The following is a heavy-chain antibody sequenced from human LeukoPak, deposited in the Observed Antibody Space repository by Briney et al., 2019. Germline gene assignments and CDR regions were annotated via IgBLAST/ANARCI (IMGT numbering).Heavy chain of an antibody. CDR1: GFTFSSYW. CDR3: ARDGGYSSSWYDY. V-gene: IGHV3-7*01. CDR2: IKQDGSEK. Sequence: GGSLRLSCAASGFTFSSYWMSWVRQAPGKGLEWVANIKQDGSEKYYVDSVKGRFTISRDNAKNSLYLQMNSLRAEDTAVYYCARDGGYSSSWYDYWGQGTLVTVSS. D-gene: IGHD6-13*01. J-gene: IGHJ4*02.